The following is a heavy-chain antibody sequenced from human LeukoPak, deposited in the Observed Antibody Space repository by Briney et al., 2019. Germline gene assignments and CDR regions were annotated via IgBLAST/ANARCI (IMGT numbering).Heavy chain of an antibody. D-gene: IGHD3-9*01. Sequence: SETLSLTCTVSGGSISSYYWSWIRQPPGKGLEWIGYIYYSGSTNYNPSLKSRVTISVDTSKNQFSLKLSSVTAADTAVYYCARSGPEGFHTGYYLLGYWGQGTLVTVFS. CDR1: GGSISSYY. CDR2: IYYSGST. CDR3: ARSGPEGFHTGYYLLGY. V-gene: IGHV4-59*08. J-gene: IGHJ4*02.